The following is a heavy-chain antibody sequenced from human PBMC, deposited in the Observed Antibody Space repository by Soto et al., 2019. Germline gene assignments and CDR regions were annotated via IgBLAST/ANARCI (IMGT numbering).Heavy chain of an antibody. CDR3: AKDRGDGDSLFVNYYGMAV. D-gene: IGHD4-17*01. J-gene: IGHJ6*02. CDR2: LSYDGRSR. V-gene: IGHV3-30*18. Sequence: QVQLVESGGGVVQPGGSLTLSCAASGFTFSSFGMHWVRQSPGKGLAWVAVLSYDGRSRYYADSVRGRFTISRDNSENTRSLQMNSLRAEDTAVYYCAKDRGDGDSLFVNYYGMAVWGHGTTVTVSS. CDR1: GFTFSSFG.